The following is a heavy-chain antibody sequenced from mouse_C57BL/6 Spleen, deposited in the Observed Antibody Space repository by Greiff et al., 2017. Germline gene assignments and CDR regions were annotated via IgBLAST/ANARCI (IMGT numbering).Heavy chain of an antibody. D-gene: IGHD3-1*01. CDR1: GYTFTSYW. J-gene: IGHJ4*01. CDR3: ARSGSSYYAMDY. V-gene: IGHV1-55*01. Sequence: QVQLQQPGAELVKPGASVKMSCKASGYTFTSYWITWVKQRPGQGLEWIGDIYPGSGSTNYNEKFKSKATLTVDTSSSTAYMQLSSLPSEDSAVYYCARSGSSYYAMDYWGQGTSVTVSS. CDR2: IYPGSGST.